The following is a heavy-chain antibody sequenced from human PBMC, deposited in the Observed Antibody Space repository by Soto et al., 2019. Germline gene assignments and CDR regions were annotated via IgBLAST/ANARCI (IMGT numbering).Heavy chain of an antibody. V-gene: IGHV4-30-2*01. CDR1: GGSISSGGYS. J-gene: IGHJ4*02. CDR2: IYHSGST. CDR3: ARDLSSGYDSYYFDY. Sequence: PSETLSLTCAVSGGSISSGGYSWSWIRQPPGKGLEWIGYIYHSGSTYYNPSLKSRVTISVDRSKNQFSLKLSSVTAADTAVYFCARDLSSGYDSYYFDYWGQGTLVTVSS. D-gene: IGHD3-22*01.